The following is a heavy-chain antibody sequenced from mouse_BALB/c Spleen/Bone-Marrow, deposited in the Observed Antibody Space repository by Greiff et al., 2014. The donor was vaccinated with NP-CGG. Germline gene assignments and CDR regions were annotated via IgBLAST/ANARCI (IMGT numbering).Heavy chain of an antibody. CDR2: INPSSGYT. Sequence: QVQLQQSGAELARPGASVKMSCTASGYNFTSYTIYWVKQRPGQGLEWIGYINPSSGYTNYNQKFKDKATLTADKSSSTAYMQLSSLTSEDSAVYYRCRYKYDWYFDGWGAGTTVTVSS. J-gene: IGHJ1*01. V-gene: IGHV1-4*01. CDR3: CRYKYDWYFDG. D-gene: IGHD2-14*01. CDR1: GYNFTSYT.